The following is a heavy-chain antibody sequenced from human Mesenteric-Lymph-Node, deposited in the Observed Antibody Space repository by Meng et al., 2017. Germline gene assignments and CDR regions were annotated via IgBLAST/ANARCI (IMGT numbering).Heavy chain of an antibody. Sequence: SETLSLTCTVSGGSISRSSYYWGWIRQPPGKGLEWIGSIYYSGSTYYHPSLKSRVTISVDTSKNQFSLKLSSVTAADTAVYYCAREKSSWYLSAFDIWGQGTMVTVSS. V-gene: IGHV4-39*07. D-gene: IGHD6-13*01. CDR2: IYYSGST. CDR1: GGSISRSSYY. CDR3: AREKSSWYLSAFDI. J-gene: IGHJ3*02.